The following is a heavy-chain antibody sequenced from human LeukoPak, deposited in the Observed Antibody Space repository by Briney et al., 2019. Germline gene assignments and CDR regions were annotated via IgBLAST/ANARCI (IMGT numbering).Heavy chain of an antibody. J-gene: IGHJ4*02. V-gene: IGHV3-23*01. Sequence: GGSLRLSCTVSGFTVSINSMSWVRQAPGKGLEWVSGISGSGGNTYYADSVKGRFTISRDNSKNTLYLQMNSLRAEDTAVYYCARGGDNYGQTYDYWGQGTLVTVSS. D-gene: IGHD5-18*01. CDR2: ISGSGGNT. CDR1: GFTVSINS. CDR3: ARGGDNYGQTYDY.